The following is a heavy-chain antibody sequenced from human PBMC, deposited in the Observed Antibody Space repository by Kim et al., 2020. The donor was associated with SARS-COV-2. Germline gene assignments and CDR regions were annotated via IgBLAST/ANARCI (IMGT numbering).Heavy chain of an antibody. CDR2: ISAYNGNT. J-gene: IGHJ4*02. Sequence: ASVKVSCKASGYTFTSYGISWVRQAPGQGLEWMGWISAYNGNTNYAQKLQGRVTMTTDTSTITAYMELGSLRSDDTALYYCARGPPGYCTGGICYSHYFDYWGQGTLVTVSS. D-gene: IGHD2-15*01. CDR1: GYTFTSYG. CDR3: ARGPPGYCTGGICYSHYFDY. V-gene: IGHV1-18*04.